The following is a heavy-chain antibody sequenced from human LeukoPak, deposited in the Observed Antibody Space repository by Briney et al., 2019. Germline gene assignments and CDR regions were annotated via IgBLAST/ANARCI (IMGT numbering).Heavy chain of an antibody. CDR3: AREGWEYYYDSSGYYLYYFDY. V-gene: IGHV3-33*01. Sequence: GGSLRLSCAASGFTFSSYGMHWVRQAPGKGLEWVAVIWYDGSNKYYADSVKGRFTISRDNSKNTLYLQMNSLRAEDTAVYYCAREGWEYYYDSSGYYLYYFDYWGQGTLVTVSS. CDR2: IWYDGSNK. CDR1: GFTFSSYG. D-gene: IGHD3-22*01. J-gene: IGHJ4*02.